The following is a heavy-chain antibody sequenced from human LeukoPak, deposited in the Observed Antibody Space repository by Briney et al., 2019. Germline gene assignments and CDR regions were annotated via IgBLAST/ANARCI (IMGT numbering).Heavy chain of an antibody. CDR3: ARPNYCSGGSCYNYFDY. V-gene: IGHV3-7*01. CDR1: GFTFSSYW. CDR2: IKQDGSEK. Sequence: GGSLRLSCAASGFTFSSYWMSWVRQAPGKGLEWVANIKQDGSEKYYVDSVKGRFTISRDNAKNSLYLQMNSLRAEDTAVYYCARPNYCSGGSCYNYFDYWGQGTLVTVSS. D-gene: IGHD2-15*01. J-gene: IGHJ4*02.